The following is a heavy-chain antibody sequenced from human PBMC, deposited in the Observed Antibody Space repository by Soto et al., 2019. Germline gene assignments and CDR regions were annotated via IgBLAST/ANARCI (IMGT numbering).Heavy chain of an antibody. Sequence: QVQLQQWGAGLLKPSETLSLTCAVYGGSFSGYYWSWIRQPPGKGLEWIGEINHSGSTNYNPSLKSRFTISVDTSKNQSPLKLSSVTAADRGEYYCSTVWGVYSWGQGTLVTVSS. CDR1: GGSFSGYY. D-gene: IGHD3-16*01. CDR3: STVWGVYS. CDR2: INHSGST. V-gene: IGHV4-34*01. J-gene: IGHJ4*02.